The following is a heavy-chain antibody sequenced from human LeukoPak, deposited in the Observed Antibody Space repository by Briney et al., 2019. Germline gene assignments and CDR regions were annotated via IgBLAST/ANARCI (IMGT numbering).Heavy chain of an antibody. Sequence: ASVKVSCKGAGYTFTSYGISWVRQAPGQGLEWMGCISAYNGNTNYAQKLQGRVTMTTDTSTSTVYMELRSLRSDDTAVYYCARGGLYCSSTSCYGIEYWGQGTLVTVSS. D-gene: IGHD2-2*01. J-gene: IGHJ4*02. CDR3: ARGGLYCSSTSCYGIEY. V-gene: IGHV1-18*04. CDR1: GYTFTSYG. CDR2: ISAYNGNT.